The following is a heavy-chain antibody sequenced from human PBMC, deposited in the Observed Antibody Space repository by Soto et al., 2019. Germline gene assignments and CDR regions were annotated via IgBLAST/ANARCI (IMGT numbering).Heavy chain of an antibody. CDR2: ISGSGGST. V-gene: IGHV3-23*01. D-gene: IGHD3-22*01. CDR3: AKAAMISFFFDS. J-gene: IGHJ4*02. CDR1: GFNFSSYA. Sequence: GSLRLSCAASGFNFSSYAMSWVRQAPGKGLEWVSAISGSGGSTYYADSVKGRFTISRDNSKNTLYLQMNSLRAEDTAVYYCAKAAMISFFFDSWGQGTLVTVSS.